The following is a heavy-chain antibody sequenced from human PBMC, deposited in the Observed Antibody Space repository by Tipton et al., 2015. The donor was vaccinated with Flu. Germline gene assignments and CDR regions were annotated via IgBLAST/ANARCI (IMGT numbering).Heavy chain of an antibody. CDR3: AKTYSDSSDSPDRFDP. V-gene: IGHV4-38-2*02. CDR1: GHSISSGYY. CDR2: IYQSGTT. D-gene: IGHD3-22*01. Sequence: TLSLTCTVSGHSISSGYYWGWIRQPPGKGLEWIGSIYQSGTTYYNPSLKSRVTISVDTSRNQFSLKLSSVTAADTAVYYCAKTYSDSSDSPDRFDPWGQGTLVTVSS. J-gene: IGHJ5*02.